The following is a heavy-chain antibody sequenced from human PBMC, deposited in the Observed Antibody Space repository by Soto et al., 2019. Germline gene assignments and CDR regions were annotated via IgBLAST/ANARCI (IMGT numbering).Heavy chain of an antibody. CDR2: IYYSGST. CDR1: GGSISSGGYY. Sequence: LSLTCTVSGGSISSGGYYWSWIRQHPGQGLEWIGDIYYSGSTYYNPSLKSRVTISVDTSKNQFSLKLSSVTAADTAVYYCARSRGDIVVVPAAGNEGGNWFDPWGQGTLVTVSS. V-gene: IGHV4-31*03. D-gene: IGHD2-2*01. CDR3: ARSRGDIVVVPAAGNEGGNWFDP. J-gene: IGHJ5*02.